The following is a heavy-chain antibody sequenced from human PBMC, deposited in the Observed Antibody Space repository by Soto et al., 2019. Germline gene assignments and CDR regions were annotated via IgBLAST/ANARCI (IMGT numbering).Heavy chain of an antibody. V-gene: IGHV3-66*01. CDR1: GFTVSNNY. CDR3: LGHDYGAY. J-gene: IGHJ4*02. Sequence: EVQMVQSGGGLVRPGGSLRLSCAASGFTVSNNYVSWVRQAPGKGLEWVSVIYTGGDTYYANSVKDRFTISRDNSKNTVYLQMNSLRAEDTAVYYCLGHDYGAYRGQGILVTVSS. CDR2: IYTGGDT.